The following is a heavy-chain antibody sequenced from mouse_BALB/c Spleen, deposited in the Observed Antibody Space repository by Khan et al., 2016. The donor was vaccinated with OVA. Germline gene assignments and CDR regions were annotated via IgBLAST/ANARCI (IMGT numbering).Heavy chain of an antibody. CDR2: INTYTGEP. V-gene: IGHV9-3-1*01. D-gene: IGHD2-10*01. J-gene: IGHJ4*01. Sequence: QVQLKQSAPELKKPGETVKISCKASGYTFTNDGMNWVKQAPGKGLKWMGWINTYTGEPTYADDFKGRFAFSLETSASTAYLQINNLKNEDTAIYFCARPPYFSYVLVYWGQGTSVTVSS. CDR1: GYTFTNDG. CDR3: ARPPYFSYVLVY.